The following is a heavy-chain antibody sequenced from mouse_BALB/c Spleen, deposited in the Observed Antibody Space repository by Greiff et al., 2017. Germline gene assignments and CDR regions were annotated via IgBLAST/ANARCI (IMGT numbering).Heavy chain of an antibody. CDR1: GYNFTSYW. D-gene: IGHD2-14*01. CDR3: AREYRLDY. Sequence: QVQLQQPGAELVKPGTSVKLSCKASGYNFTSYWINWVKLRPGQGLEWIGDIYPGSGSTNYNEKFKSKATLTVDTSSSTAYMQLSSLASEDSALYYWAREYRLDYWGQGTTLTVSA. V-gene: IGHV1-55*01. CDR2: IYPGSGST. J-gene: IGHJ2*01.